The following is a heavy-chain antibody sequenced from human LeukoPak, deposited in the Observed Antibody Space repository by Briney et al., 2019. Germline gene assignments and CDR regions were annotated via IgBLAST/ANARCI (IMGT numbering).Heavy chain of an antibody. CDR1: GGSISISSYY. J-gene: IGHJ4*02. CDR2: IYYSGST. CDR3: AILNDDRV. V-gene: IGHV4-39*01. D-gene: IGHD1-1*01. Sequence: SETLSLTCTVSGGSISISSYYWGWIRQPPGKGLEWIGSIYYSGSTYYNPSLKSRVTISVDTSRNQFSLKLSSVTAADTAVYYCAILNDDRVWGQGTLVTVSS.